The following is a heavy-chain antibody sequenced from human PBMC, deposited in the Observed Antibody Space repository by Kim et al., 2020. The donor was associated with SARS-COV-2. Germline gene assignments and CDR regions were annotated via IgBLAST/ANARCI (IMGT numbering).Heavy chain of an antibody. CDR2: ISSSSYI. CDR1: GFTFSSYS. J-gene: IGHJ6*02. Sequence: GGSLRLSCAASGFTFSSYSVNWVRQAPGKGLEWVSSISSSSYIYYADSVKGLFTISRDNAKNSLYLQMNSLRAEDTAVYYCARGNTMVRGVIIGYYYGMDVWGQGTTVTVSS. V-gene: IGHV3-21*01. CDR3: ARGNTMVRGVIIGYYYGMDV. D-gene: IGHD3-10*01.